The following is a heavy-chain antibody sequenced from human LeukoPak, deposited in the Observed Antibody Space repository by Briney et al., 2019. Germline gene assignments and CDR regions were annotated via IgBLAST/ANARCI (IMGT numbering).Heavy chain of an antibody. J-gene: IGHJ4*02. CDR1: GGSISSSSYY. V-gene: IGHV4-39*01. CDR2: IYYSGST. D-gene: IGHD6-13*01. Sequence: KPSETLSLTCTVSGGSISSSSYYWGWIRQPPGKGLEWIGSIYYSGSTYYNPSLKSRVTISVDTSKNQFSLTLSSVTAADTAVYYCAGRIAAAGRLLDYWGQGTLVTVSS. CDR3: AGRIAAAGRLLDY.